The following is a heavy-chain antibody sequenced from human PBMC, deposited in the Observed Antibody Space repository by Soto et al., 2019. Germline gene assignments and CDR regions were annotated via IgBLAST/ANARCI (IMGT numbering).Heavy chain of an antibody. CDR1: GGTFSSYT. CDR3: ASPNPQHVSGFLFDY. Sequence: QVQLVQSGAEVKKPGSSVKVSCKASGGTFSSYTISWVRQAPGQGLEWMGRIIPILGIANYAQKFQGRVTITADKTTSTAYIKLSSMRTKHTAVYNCASPNPQHVSGFLFDYWGQGTLVTVSS. D-gene: IGHD2-21*01. V-gene: IGHV1-69*02. CDR2: IIPILGIA. J-gene: IGHJ4*02.